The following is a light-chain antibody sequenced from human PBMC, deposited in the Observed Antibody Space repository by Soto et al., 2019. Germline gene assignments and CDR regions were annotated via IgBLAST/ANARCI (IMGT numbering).Light chain of an antibody. V-gene: IGLV2-8*01. J-gene: IGLJ1*01. CDR2: EVS. Sequence: QSVLTQPPSASGSPGQSVTISCTGTSSDVGGYNYVSWYQQHPGKAPKLMIYEVSERPSGVPDRFSGSKSGNTASLTVSGLQAEDEADYYCSSYAGSNRVFGTGTKVTVL. CDR1: SSDVGGYNY. CDR3: SSYAGSNRV.